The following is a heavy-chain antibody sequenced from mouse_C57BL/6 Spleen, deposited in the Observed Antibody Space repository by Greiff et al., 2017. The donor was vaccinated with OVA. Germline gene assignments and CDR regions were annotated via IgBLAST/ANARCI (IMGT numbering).Heavy chain of an antibody. Sequence: EVMLVESGGDLVKPGGSLKLSCAASGFTFSSYGMSWVRQTPDKRLEWVATISSGGSYTYYPDSVKGRFTISRDNAKNTLYLQMSSLKSEDTAMYYCARQNSNYVDYWGQGTTLTVSS. CDR2: ISSGGSYT. J-gene: IGHJ2*01. V-gene: IGHV5-6*02. CDR1: GFTFSSYG. CDR3: ARQNSNYVDY. D-gene: IGHD2-5*01.